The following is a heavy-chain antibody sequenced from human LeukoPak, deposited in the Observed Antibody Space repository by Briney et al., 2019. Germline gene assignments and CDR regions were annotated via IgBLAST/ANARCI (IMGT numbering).Heavy chain of an antibody. CDR1: GGSISSSSYY. CDR2: IYYSGST. CDR3: ATVRGLGVITPYLDY. J-gene: IGHJ4*02. Sequence: SETLSLTCTVSGGSISSSSYYWGWIRQPPGKGLEWIGSIYYSGSTYYNPSLKSRVTISVDTSKNQFSLKLSSVTAADTALYYCATVRGLGVITPYLDYWGQGILVTVSS. D-gene: IGHD3-16*02. V-gene: IGHV4-39*01.